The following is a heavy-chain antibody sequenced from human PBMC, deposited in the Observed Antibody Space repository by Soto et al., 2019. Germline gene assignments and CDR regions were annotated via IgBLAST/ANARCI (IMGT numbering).Heavy chain of an antibody. V-gene: IGHV3-23*01. CDR3: AHPRGYGVFDAVDI. D-gene: IGHD4-17*01. CDR2: ISSTGGST. Sequence: GGSLRLSCAASGFLFSTYAMNWVRQAPGKGLEWVSAISSTGGSTYYAESVRGRFTISRDNSINTLYLQMSSLRTEDTALYYCAHPRGYGVFDAVDIWGQGTMVTVSS. J-gene: IGHJ3*02. CDR1: GFLFSTYA.